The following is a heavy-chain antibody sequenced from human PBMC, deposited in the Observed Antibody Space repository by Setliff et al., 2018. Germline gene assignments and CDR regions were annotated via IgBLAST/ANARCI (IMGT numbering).Heavy chain of an antibody. CDR3: TRTSGLQFFNYYMDV. J-gene: IGHJ6*03. Sequence: GESLKLSCAASGFTLSGSAVHWVRQASGKGLEWVGRIRSKANSYATVYAASVKGRFTISRDDSKNTAYLQMNSLKTEDTAVYYCTRTSGLQFFNYYMDVWGKGTTVTVSS. CDR1: GFTLSGSA. CDR2: IRSKANSYAT. D-gene: IGHD3-3*01. V-gene: IGHV3-73*01.